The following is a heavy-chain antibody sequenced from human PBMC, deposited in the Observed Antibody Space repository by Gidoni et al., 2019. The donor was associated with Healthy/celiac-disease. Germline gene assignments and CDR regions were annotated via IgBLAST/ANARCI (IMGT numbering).Heavy chain of an antibody. V-gene: IGHV3-21*01. CDR1: GFSFSSYS. J-gene: IGHJ3*02. CDR2: ISSSSSYI. Sequence: EVQLVESGGGLVNPGGSLRLPCAASGFSFSSYSMNWVRQAPGKGLEWVSSISSSSSYIYYADSVKGRFTISRDNAKNSLYLQMNSLRAEDTAVYYCASYDFWSGYYDAFDIWGQGTMVTVSS. CDR3: ASYDFWSGYYDAFDI. D-gene: IGHD3-3*01.